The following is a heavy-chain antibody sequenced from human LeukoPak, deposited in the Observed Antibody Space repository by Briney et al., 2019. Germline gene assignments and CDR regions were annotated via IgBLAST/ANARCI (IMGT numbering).Heavy chain of an antibody. CDR1: GYTFTSYA. J-gene: IGHJ5*02. CDR2: ISAYNGNT. V-gene: IGHV1-18*01. CDR3: ARPVVGATTSWFDP. D-gene: IGHD1-26*01. Sequence: ASVKVSCKASGYTFTSYAMNWVRQAPGQGLEWMGWISAYNGNTNYAQKLQGRVTMTTDTSTSTAYMELRSLRSDDTAVYFCARPVVGATTSWFDPWGQGTLVTVSS.